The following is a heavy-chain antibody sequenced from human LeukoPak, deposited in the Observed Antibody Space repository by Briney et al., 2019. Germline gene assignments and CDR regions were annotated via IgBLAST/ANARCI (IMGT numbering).Heavy chain of an antibody. D-gene: IGHD3-9*01. CDR2: ISAYNGNT. J-gene: IGHJ6*02. CDR3: AREYYDILTGYYRYYCDGMDV. V-gene: IGHV1-18*01. Sequence: ASVKVSCNASGYTFTSYGISWVRHAPGQGLEWMGWISAYNGNTNYAQELPGRVNMTTDTSTSTAYMELRSLRSDDTAVYYCAREYYDILTGYYRYYCDGMDVWGQGTKVTVSS. CDR1: GYTFTSYG.